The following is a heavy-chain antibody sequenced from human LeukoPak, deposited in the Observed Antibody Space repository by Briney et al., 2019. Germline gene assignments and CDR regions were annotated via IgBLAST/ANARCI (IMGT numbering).Heavy chain of an antibody. CDR3: AKDGADYDSDYFDY. CDR2: ISGSGGST. V-gene: IGHV3-23*01. D-gene: IGHD3-3*01. CDR1: GFTFSSYA. Sequence: PGGSLTLSCAASGFTFSSYAMSWVRQAPGKGLEWVSAISGSGGSTYYADSVKGRFTISRDNSKNTLYLQISSLRAEDTAVYYCAKDGADYDSDYFDYWGQGPLVTVTS. J-gene: IGHJ4*02.